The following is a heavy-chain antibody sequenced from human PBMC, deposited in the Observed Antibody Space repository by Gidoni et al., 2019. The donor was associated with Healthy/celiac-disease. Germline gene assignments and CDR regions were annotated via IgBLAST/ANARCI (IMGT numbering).Heavy chain of an antibody. V-gene: IGHV1-18*01. CDR1: GYTFTSSG. CDR2: ISAYNGNT. J-gene: IGHJ4*02. Sequence: QVQLVQSGAEVKKPGASVKVSCKASGYTFTSSGISWVRQAPGQGLEWMGWISAYNGNTHYAQKLQGRVTMTTDTSTSTAYMELRSLRSDDTAVYYCARDYPVEQLVIANGAEVGFDYWGQGTLVTVSS. D-gene: IGHD6-13*01. CDR3: ARDYPVEQLVIANGAEVGFDY.